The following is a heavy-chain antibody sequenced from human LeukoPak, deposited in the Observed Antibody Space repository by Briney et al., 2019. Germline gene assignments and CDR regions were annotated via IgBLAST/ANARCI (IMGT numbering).Heavy chain of an antibody. CDR3: ARGTSSGYFQLYFDY. J-gene: IGHJ4*02. V-gene: IGHV3-23*01. D-gene: IGHD3-22*01. CDR2: ISGSGGSR. Sequence: PGGSLRLSCAASGFTFSTYGMSWVRQAPGKGLEWVSGISGSGGSRFYTDSVKGRFTISRDNSKNTLYLQMNSLRAEDTAVYYCARGTSSGYFQLYFDYWGQGTLVTVSS. CDR1: GFTFSTYG.